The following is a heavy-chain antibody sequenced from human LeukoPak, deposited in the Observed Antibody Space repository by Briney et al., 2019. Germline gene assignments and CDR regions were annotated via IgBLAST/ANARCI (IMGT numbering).Heavy chain of an antibody. CDR2: IYYSGST. J-gene: IGHJ4*02. V-gene: IGHV4-59*01. CDR3: ARFAPLSGGGY. D-gene: IGHD4-23*01. CDR1: GGSISSYY. Sequence: SETLSLTCTVSGGSISSYYWSWIRQPPGKGLEWIGYIYYSGSTNYNPSLKSRVTISVDTSKNQFSLKLSSVTAADTAVYYCARFAPLSGGGYWGQGTLVTVSS.